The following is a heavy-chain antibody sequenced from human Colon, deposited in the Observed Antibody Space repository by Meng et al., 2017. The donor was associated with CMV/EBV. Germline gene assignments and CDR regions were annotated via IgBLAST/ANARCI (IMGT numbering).Heavy chain of an antibody. CDR1: GYTFTGYY. Sequence: GEVVQSGGEVKEPGASVKVSCKVSGYTFTGYYMHWVRQAPGQGLEWMGWINPNSGGTNYAQKFQGRVTMTRDTSISTAYMELSRLRSDDTAVYYCATVSSGYYLYFQHWGQGTLVTVSS. D-gene: IGHD3-22*01. J-gene: IGHJ1*01. CDR3: ATVSSGYYLYFQH. V-gene: IGHV1-2*02. CDR2: INPNSGGT.